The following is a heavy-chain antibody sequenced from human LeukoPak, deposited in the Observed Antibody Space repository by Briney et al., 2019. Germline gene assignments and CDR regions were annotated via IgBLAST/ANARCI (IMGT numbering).Heavy chain of an antibody. CDR2: ISAYNGNT. CDR1: GYTFTSYG. CDR3: ARLNYGDYVVDY. Sequence: ASVKVSCKASGYTFTSYGISWVRQAPGQGVEGMGWISAYNGNTNYPQKLQGRVTMTPDTSTSTAYMELRSLRSDDTAVYYCARLNYGDYVVDYWGQGTLVTVSS. V-gene: IGHV1-18*01. D-gene: IGHD4-17*01. J-gene: IGHJ4*02.